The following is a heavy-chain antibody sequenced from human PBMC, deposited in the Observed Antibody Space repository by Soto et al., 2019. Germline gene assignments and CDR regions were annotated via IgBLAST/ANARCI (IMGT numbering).Heavy chain of an antibody. CDR1: GYTFTSYG. J-gene: IGHJ5*01. CDR3: ARFYATGYSSGNYIRFDS. Sequence: ASVQVSCKTSGYTFTSYGISWVRQAPGQGLEWMGWISAYSGNTNYAQKLQGRVTMTTDTSTSTAYMELRSLRSDDTAVYYCARFYATGYSSGNYIRFDSWGQGTLVTVSS. CDR2: ISAYSGNT. V-gene: IGHV1-18*04. D-gene: IGHD6-19*01.